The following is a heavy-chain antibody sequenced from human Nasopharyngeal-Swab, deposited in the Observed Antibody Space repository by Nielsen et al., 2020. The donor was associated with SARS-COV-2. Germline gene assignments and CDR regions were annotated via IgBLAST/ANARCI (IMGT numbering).Heavy chain of an antibody. V-gene: IGHV3-23*01. CDR3: ANEEVPNDY. J-gene: IGHJ4*02. CDR2: ISIRGVTT. CDR1: GFRFRDHA. Sequence: GGSLRLSCEVSGFRFRDHAMSWVRQAPGKGLEWVSGISIRGVTTYYADSVKGRFTISRDKSKNTVYLDMNSLRAEDTAVYYCANEEVPNDYWGQGTLVTVSS.